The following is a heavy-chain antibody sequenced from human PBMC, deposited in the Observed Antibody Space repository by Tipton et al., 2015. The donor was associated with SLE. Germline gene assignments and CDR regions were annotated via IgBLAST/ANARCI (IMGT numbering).Heavy chain of an antibody. D-gene: IGHD6-13*01. Sequence: SLRLSCAASGFTFSSYAMHWVRQAPGKGLEYVSAISSNGGSTYYADSVKGRFTISRDNSKNTLYLQMGRLRAEDMAVYYCARDDPFLSSSWAHAFDIWGQGTIVTVSS. V-gene: IGHV3-64*02. CDR3: ARDDPFLSSSWAHAFDI. CDR1: GFTFSSYA. J-gene: IGHJ3*02. CDR2: ISSNGGST.